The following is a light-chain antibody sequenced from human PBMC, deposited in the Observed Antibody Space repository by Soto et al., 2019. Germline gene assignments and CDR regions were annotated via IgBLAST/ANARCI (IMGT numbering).Light chain of an antibody. CDR2: RNN. Sequence: QSVLTQPPSASGTPGQRVTISCSGRSSNIGRNFVYWYQQLPGTAPKLLIYRNNQRPSGVPDRFSGSKSGTSASLAISGLRSEDEADYYCAAWDDSLRGVLFGGGTKVTVL. CDR3: AAWDDSLRGVL. V-gene: IGLV1-47*01. CDR1: SSNIGRNF. J-gene: IGLJ2*01.